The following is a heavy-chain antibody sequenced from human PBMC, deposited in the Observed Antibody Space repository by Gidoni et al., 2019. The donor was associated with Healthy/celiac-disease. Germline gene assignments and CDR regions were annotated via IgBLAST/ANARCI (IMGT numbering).Heavy chain of an antibody. Sequence: EVQLLESGGGLVQPGGSLRLSCAASGFTFSSYAMSWVRQAPGKGLEWVSAISGSGGSTYYADSVKGRFTISRDNSKNTLYLQMNSLRAEDTAVYYCAKDLGKNYYYDSSGYALFYAFDIWGQGTMVTVSS. D-gene: IGHD3-22*01. CDR3: AKDLGKNYYYDSSGYALFYAFDI. CDR1: GFTFSSYA. J-gene: IGHJ3*02. V-gene: IGHV3-23*01. CDR2: ISGSGGST.